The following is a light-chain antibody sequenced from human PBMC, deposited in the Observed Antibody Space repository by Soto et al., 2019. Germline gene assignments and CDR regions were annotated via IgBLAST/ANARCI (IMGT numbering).Light chain of an antibody. V-gene: IGKV3-20*01. CDR2: GAS. CDR1: QSISSSY. CDR3: QQYGNLTYT. J-gene: IGKJ2*01. Sequence: EIVLTQSPGTLSLSPGERATLSCRASQSISSSYLAWYQQKPGQAPRLLIYGASSRATGIPDRFSGSGSGTDFTLTISRLEPEDFAVYYCQQYGNLTYTFGQGTKLEIK.